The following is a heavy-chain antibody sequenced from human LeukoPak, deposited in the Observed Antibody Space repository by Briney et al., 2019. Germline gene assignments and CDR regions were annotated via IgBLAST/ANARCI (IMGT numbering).Heavy chain of an antibody. Sequence: ASVKVSCKASGYTFTSYGISWVRQAPGQGLEWMGGIIPIFGTANYAQKFQGRVTITADESTSTAYMELSSLRSEDTAVYYCARPQRPYSSPKSPDYWGQGTLVTVSS. V-gene: IGHV1-69*13. CDR1: GYTFTSYG. CDR3: ARPQRPYSSPKSPDY. D-gene: IGHD6-13*01. CDR2: IIPIFGTA. J-gene: IGHJ4*02.